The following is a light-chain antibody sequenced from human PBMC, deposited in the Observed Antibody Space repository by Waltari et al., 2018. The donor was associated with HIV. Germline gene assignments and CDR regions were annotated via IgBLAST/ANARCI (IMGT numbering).Light chain of an antibody. CDR2: AAS. V-gene: IGKV1-9*01. CDR3: QQLNSYPRT. Sequence: DIQLTQSPSFLSASVGDRVTITCRASQGISSYLAWYQQKPGKAPKLLIYAASTLQSGVPSRFSGSGSGTECTLTISSLQPEDFATYYCQQLNSYPRTFGPGTKVDIK. CDR1: QGISSY. J-gene: IGKJ3*01.